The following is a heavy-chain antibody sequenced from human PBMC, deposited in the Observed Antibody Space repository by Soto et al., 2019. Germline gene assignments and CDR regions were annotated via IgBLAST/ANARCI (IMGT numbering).Heavy chain of an antibody. J-gene: IGHJ5*02. CDR1: GGSISSGGYS. Sequence: PSKPLSLTCAVSGGSISSGGYSWSWIRQPPGEGLEWIGYMYQSGSTYYNTSRKSRVTISVDRSKTHFALKLSSVSAGYTAVYYCARAYSKERWFDPWGQGTLVTVSS. CDR2: MYQSGST. V-gene: IGHV4-30-2*01. D-gene: IGHD6-13*01. CDR3: ARAYSKERWFDP.